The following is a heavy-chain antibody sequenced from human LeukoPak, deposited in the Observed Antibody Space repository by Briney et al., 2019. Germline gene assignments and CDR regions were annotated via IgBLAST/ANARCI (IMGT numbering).Heavy chain of an antibody. D-gene: IGHD1-1*01. CDR3: ARHPQLERGVDWFDP. V-gene: IGHV4-39*01. CDR2: IYYSGST. CDR1: GGSISSSSYY. J-gene: IGHJ5*02. Sequence: SETLSLTCTVSGGSISSSSYYWGWIRQPPGKGLEWIGSIYYSGSTYYNPSLKSRVTISVDTSKNQFSLKLSSVTAADTAVYYCARHPQLERGVDWFDPWGQGTLVTVSS.